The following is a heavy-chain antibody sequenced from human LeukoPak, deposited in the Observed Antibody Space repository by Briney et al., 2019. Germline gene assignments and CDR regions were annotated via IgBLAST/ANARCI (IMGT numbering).Heavy chain of an antibody. D-gene: IGHD3-3*01. CDR3: ARYDFWSAYSSRYYFDC. Sequence: NHGESLQISCQASGYSFTGYWIAWVRQMPGKGLEWMGIIYPADSDTRYSPSFQGQVTTSADKSIDTAYLQWSSLKASDTAMYYCARYDFWSAYSSRYYFDCWGQGTLVTVSS. V-gene: IGHV5-51*01. CDR1: GYSFTGYW. CDR2: IYPADSDT. J-gene: IGHJ4*02.